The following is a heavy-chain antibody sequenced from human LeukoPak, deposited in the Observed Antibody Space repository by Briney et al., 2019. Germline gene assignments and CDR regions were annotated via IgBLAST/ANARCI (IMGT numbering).Heavy chain of an antibody. CDR3: ARGVDCSSTSCHEDYFDY. CDR1: GGSFSGYY. V-gene: IGHV4-59*08. D-gene: IGHD2-2*01. Sequence: SETLSLTCAVYGGSFSGYYWSWIRQPPGKGLEWIGYIYYSGSTNYNPSLKSRVTISVDTSKNQFSLKLSSVTAADTAVYYCARGVDCSSTSCHEDYFDYWGQGTLVTVSS. J-gene: IGHJ4*02. CDR2: IYYSGST.